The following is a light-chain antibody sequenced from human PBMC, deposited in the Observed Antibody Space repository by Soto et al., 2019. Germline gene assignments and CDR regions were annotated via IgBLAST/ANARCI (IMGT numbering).Light chain of an antibody. CDR2: NAS. CDR3: QQRGDWPPIN. CDR1: QSVSSY. J-gene: IGKJ5*01. Sequence: EIVLTQSPATLSLSPVERAALSFISSQSVSSYLAWYQQKPGQPPRLLIYNASNRTTGIPARFSGSGSGTDFTLTIRSLEPEDFAVYYCQQRGDWPPINFGQGTRREIK. V-gene: IGKV3-11*01.